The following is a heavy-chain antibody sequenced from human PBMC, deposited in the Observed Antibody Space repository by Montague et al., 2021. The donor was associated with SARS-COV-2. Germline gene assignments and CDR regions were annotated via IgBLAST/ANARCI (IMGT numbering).Heavy chain of an antibody. CDR3: ARGSGWMGNAFDI. D-gene: IGHD6-19*01. CDR2: ICISEST. Sequence: SETLSLTCTVSGGSISSYYCSWIWQPPGHGLEWNGYICISESTNYNPTLYIPDPISVDTSKNQISLKLSSVTAAATAACYCARGSGWMGNAFDIWGQGTMVTVSS. J-gene: IGHJ3*02. CDR1: GGSISSYY. V-gene: IGHV4-59*01.